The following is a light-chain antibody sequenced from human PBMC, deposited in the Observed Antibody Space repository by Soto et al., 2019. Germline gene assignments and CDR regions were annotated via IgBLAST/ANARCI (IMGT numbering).Light chain of an antibody. Sequence: QSVLTQPPSVSAAPGQRVTISCSGSGSNIGNNYVSWYQHLPGTAPKLLIYENNKRPSGIPDRFSGSKSGTSATLGITGLQTGDEADYYCGTWENSLNGGVFGGGTKLTVL. V-gene: IGLV1-51*02. J-gene: IGLJ3*02. CDR1: GSNIGNNY. CDR3: GTWENSLNGGV. CDR2: ENN.